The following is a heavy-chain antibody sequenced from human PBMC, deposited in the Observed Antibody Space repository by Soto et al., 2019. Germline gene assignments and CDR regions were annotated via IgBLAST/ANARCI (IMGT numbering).Heavy chain of an antibody. CDR2: IYYSGST. CDR1: GGSISSYY. J-gene: IGHJ6*02. CDR3: ARVGASTAAAGIRITRVYYGMDV. D-gene: IGHD6-13*01. V-gene: IGHV4-59*01. Sequence: SETLSLTCTVSGGSISSYYWSWIRQPPGKGLEWIGYIYYSGSTNYNPSLKSRVTISVDTSKNQFSLKLSSVTAADTAVYYCARVGASTAAAGIRITRVYYGMDVWGQGITVTVS.